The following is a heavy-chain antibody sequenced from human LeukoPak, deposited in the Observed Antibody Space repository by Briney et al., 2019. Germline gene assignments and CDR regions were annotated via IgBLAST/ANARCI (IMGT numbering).Heavy chain of an antibody. V-gene: IGHV3-11*01. CDR3: ARFEAAITMIVVVITTGAFDI. D-gene: IGHD3-22*01. CDR2: ISSSGSTI. J-gene: IGHJ3*02. Sequence: PGGSLRLSCEASGFIFSKYWMSWVRQAPGKGLEWVSYISSSGSTIYYADSVKGRFTISRDNAKNSLYLQMNSLRAEDTAVYYCARFEAAITMIVVVITTGAFDIWGQGTMVTVSS. CDR1: GFIFSKYW.